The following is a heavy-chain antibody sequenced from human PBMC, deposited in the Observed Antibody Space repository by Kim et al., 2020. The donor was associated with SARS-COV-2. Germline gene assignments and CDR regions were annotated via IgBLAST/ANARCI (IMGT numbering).Heavy chain of an antibody. CDR3: ARQFPDGYFDY. Sequence: SETLSLTCTVSGGSISSSRYYWGWIRQPPGKGLEWIGNIYYSGSTYYNPSLKSRVTKSVDTSKNQFSLKLTSVTAADTAVDYCARQFPDGYFDYWAQGT. CDR1: GGSISSSRYY. J-gene: IGHJ4*02. CDR2: IYYSGST. V-gene: IGHV4-39*01.